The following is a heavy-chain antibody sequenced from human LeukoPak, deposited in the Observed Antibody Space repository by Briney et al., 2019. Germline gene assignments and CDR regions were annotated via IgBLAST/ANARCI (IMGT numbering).Heavy chain of an antibody. CDR3: ARDDRPFDY. CDR1: GIIFSRYW. J-gene: IGHJ4*02. Sequence: SGGSLTLSCVVSGIIFSRYWTRWVRQAPGKGLEWVANIMQDGDEKYYVDSVKDRFTISRDDAKNSLYLQMNGLGVEDTAVYFCARDDRPFDYWGQGTLVTVSS. V-gene: IGHV3-7*03. CDR2: IMQDGDEK.